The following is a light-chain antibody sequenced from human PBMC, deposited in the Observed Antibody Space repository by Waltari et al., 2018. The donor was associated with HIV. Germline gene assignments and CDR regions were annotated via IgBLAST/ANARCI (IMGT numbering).Light chain of an antibody. CDR2: GNS. Sequence: QSVLTRPPSVAGPPGQRGSISCTGTSSNIRAGYEARRYQQLPGTAPKLLVYGNSIRPAGVPDRSDGSKSGTSASLATTGLHPEDDADYYCQSSDSSLSSPYVVFGGGTKLTVL. V-gene: IGLV1-40*01. J-gene: IGLJ2*01. CDR1: SSNIRAGYE. CDR3: QSSDSSLSSPYVV.